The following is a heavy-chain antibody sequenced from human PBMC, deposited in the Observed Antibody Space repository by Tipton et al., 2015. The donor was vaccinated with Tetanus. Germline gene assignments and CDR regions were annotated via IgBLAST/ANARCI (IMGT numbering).Heavy chain of an antibody. Sequence: GLVKPSETLSLTCTVSGDSITSGTYYWSWVRQPPGKGLEWAGSIYSYNGNSFQNPSLKGRFTLSLDTPKNHFSLKLRSVTAADTAVYYCAEPADNWFAAWGQGTLGAVSS. CDR1: GDSITSGTYY. CDR2: IYSYNGNS. V-gene: IGHV4-39*01. CDR3: AEPADNWFAA. J-gene: IGHJ5*02.